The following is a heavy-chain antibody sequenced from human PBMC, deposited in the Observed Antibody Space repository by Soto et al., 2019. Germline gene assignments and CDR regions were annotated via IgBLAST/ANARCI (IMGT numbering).Heavy chain of an antibody. CDR2: ISSSGTTI. J-gene: IGHJ4*02. CDR3: VARIQLWNRVDF. D-gene: IGHD5-18*01. CDR1: GFTFSSYA. Sequence: PGGSLRLSCAASGFTFSSYAMSWIRQAPGKGLEWLSHISSSGTTIHYADSVKGRFTISRDNAKKSLFLQMNSLRAEDTAVYYCVARIQLWNRVDFWGQGTLVTVSS. V-gene: IGHV3-11*01.